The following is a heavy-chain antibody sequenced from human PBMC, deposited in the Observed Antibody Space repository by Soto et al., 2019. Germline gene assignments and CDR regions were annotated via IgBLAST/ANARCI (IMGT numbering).Heavy chain of an antibody. V-gene: IGHV1-69*06. CDR1: GGTFNNYA. CDR3: ASHLYPDRSGSSPNYYYYGMDV. CDR2: IIAIGTV. J-gene: IGHJ6*02. D-gene: IGHD3-22*01. Sequence: ASVKVSCKASGGTFNNYAISWVRQAPGQGLEWMGGIIAIGTVKYAQKFQGRLTNSADRSTTTVYMELSSLRFEDTAVYYCASHLYPDRSGSSPNYYYYGMDVWGQGTTVTVPS.